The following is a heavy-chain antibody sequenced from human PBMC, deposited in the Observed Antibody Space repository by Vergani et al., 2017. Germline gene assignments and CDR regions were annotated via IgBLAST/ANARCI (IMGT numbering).Heavy chain of an antibody. CDR3: ARDPGEYYYGSGSYSYGMDV. Sequence: VQLVESGGGVVQPGRSLRLSCAASGFTFSSYSMNWVRQAPGKGLEWVSSISSSSSYIYYADSVKGRFTISRDNAKNSLYLQMNSLRAEDTAVYYCARDPGEYYYGSGSYSYGMDVWGQGTTVTVSS. V-gene: IGHV3-21*02. CDR2: ISSSSSYI. CDR1: GFTFSSYS. J-gene: IGHJ6*02. D-gene: IGHD3-10*01.